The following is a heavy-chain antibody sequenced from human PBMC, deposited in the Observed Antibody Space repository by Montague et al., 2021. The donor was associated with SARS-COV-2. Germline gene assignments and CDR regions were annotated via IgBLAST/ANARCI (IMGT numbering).Heavy chain of an antibody. Sequence: SLRLSCAASGFTFSSYWMSWVRQAPGKGLEWVANIKQDGSEKYYVDSVKGRFTISRDNAKNSLYLQMNRLRAEDTAVYYCARDHRQVWFGAPVMERYFDYWGQGTLVTVSS. V-gene: IGHV3-7*01. D-gene: IGHD3-10*01. J-gene: IGHJ4*02. CDR2: IKQDGSEK. CDR3: ARDHRQVWFGAPVMERYFDY. CDR1: GFTFSSYW.